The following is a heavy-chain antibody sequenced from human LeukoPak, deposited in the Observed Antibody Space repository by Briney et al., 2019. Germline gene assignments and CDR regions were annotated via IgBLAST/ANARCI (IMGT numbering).Heavy chain of an antibody. J-gene: IGHJ4*02. V-gene: IGHV1-18*01. D-gene: IGHD6-19*01. CDR2: ISAYNGNT. Sequence: ASVKVSCKASGYTFTSYGISWVRQAPGQGLEWMGWISAYNGNTNYAQKLQGRVTMTTDTSTSTAYMELRSLRSDDTAVYYCARVGYSGGWLGYFDYWGQGTLVTVSS. CDR1: GYTFTSYG. CDR3: ARVGYSGGWLGYFDY.